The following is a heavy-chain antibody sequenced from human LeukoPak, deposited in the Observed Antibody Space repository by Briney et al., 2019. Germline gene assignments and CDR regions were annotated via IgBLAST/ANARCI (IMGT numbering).Heavy chain of an antibody. CDR1: GGSISSGSYY. V-gene: IGHV4-61*02. J-gene: IGHJ5*02. CDR3: AREGRSSGYYGFWFDP. D-gene: IGHD3-22*01. Sequence: SETLSLTCTVSGGSISSGSYYWSWIRQPAGKGLEWIGRIYTSGSTNYNPSLKSRVTISVDTSKNQFSLKLSSVTAADTAVYYCAREGRSSGYYGFWFDPWGQGTLVTVSS. CDR2: IYTSGST.